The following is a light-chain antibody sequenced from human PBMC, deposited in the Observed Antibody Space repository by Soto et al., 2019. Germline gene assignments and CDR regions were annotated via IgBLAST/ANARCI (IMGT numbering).Light chain of an antibody. V-gene: IGLV2-11*01. CDR2: DVS. J-gene: IGLJ3*02. CDR1: SSDVGGYNY. CDR3: CSYAGSYTFWV. Sequence: QSALTQPRSVSGSPGQSVTISCTGTSSDVGGYNYVSWYQQHPGKAPKLMIYDVSKRPSGVPVRFSGSKSGTTASLTISGLQAEDEADYYCCSYAGSYTFWVFGGGTKVTVL.